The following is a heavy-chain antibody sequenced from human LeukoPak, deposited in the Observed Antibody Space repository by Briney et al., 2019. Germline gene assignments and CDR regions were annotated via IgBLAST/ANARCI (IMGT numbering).Heavy chain of an antibody. CDR1: GGSISSSSYY. J-gene: IGHJ6*03. CDR2: IYTSGST. V-gene: IGHV4-39*07. CDR3: AREPWNGVYYYYYMDV. D-gene: IGHD1-1*01. Sequence: SETLSLTCTVSGGSISSSSYYWGWIRQPPGKGLEWIGRIYTSGSTNYNPSLKSRVTMSVDTSKNQFSLKLSSVTAADTAVYYCAREPWNGVYYYYYMDVWGKGTTVTISS.